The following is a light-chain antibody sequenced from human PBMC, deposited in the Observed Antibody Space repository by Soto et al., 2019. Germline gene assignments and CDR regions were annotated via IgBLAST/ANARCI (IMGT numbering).Light chain of an antibody. CDR2: DVN. V-gene: IGLV2-8*01. Sequence: QSVLTQPPSASGSPGQSVTISCTGTPSDVGGSNSVSWYQQHPGKAPNLMIYDVNKRPSGVPDRFSGSKSGNTASLTASGLQAADEAYYFCSSYAPSDVVFGGGTKLTVL. J-gene: IGLJ2*01. CDR1: PSDVGGSNS. CDR3: SSYAPSDVV.